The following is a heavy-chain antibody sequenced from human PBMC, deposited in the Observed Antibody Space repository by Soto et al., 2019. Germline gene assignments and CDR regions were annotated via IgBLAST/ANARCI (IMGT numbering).Heavy chain of an antibody. V-gene: IGHV3-21*01. CDR3: ARDREWEPPQGP. Sequence: EVQLVESGGGLVKPGGSLRLSCAASGFTFSSYSMNWVRQAPGKGLEWVSSISSSSSYIYYADSVKGRFTISRDNAKNSLYLQMNSLRAEETAVYYCARDREWEPPQGPWGQGPLVTVSS. CDR2: ISSSSSYI. D-gene: IGHD1-26*01. CDR1: GFTFSSYS. J-gene: IGHJ5*02.